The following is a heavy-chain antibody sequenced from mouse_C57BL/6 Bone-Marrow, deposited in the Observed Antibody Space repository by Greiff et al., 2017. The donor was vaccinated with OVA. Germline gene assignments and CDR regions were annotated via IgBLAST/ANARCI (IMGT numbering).Heavy chain of an antibody. Sequence: QVQLQQPGAELVRPGSSVKLSCKASGYTFTSYWMDWVKQRPGQGLEWIGNIYPSDSETHYNQKFKDKATLTVDNSSSTAYMQLSSLTSEDSAVYYCARWKGYAMDYWGQGTSVTVSS. CDR1: GYTFTSYW. J-gene: IGHJ4*01. CDR3: ARWKGYAMDY. CDR2: IYPSDSET. V-gene: IGHV1-61*01.